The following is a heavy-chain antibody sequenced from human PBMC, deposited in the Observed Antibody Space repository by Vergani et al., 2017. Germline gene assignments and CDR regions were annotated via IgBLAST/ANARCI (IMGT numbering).Heavy chain of an antibody. CDR3: ARWDYVGAFDI. CDR1: GFTFSSYG. Sequence: QVQLVESGGGVVQPGRSLRLSCAASGFTFSSYGMHWVRQAPGKGLEWVAVISYDGSNKYYADSVKGRFTISRDNSKNTLYLQMNSLRAEDTAVYYCARWDYVGAFDIWGQGTMVTVSS. D-gene: IGHD4-23*01. V-gene: IGHV3-30*03. J-gene: IGHJ3*02. CDR2: ISYDGSNK.